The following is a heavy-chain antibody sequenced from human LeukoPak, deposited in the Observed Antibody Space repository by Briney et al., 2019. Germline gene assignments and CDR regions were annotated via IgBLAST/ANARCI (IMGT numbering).Heavy chain of an antibody. CDR2: MNPNSGNT. J-gene: IGHJ6*02. Sequence: ASVKVSCKASGYTFTSYAMNWVRQAPGQGLEWMGWMNPNSGNTGYAQKFQGRVTMTRNTSISTAYMELSSLRSEDTAVYYCARDGEPAVPGGAYFYGMDVWGQGTTVTVSS. V-gene: IGHV1-8*02. D-gene: IGHD6-19*01. CDR1: GYTFTSYA. CDR3: ARDGEPAVPGGAYFYGMDV.